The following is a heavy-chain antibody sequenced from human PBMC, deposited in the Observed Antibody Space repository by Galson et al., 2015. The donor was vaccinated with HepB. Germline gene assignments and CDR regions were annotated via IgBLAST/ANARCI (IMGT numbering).Heavy chain of an antibody. CDR3: ARRRTPSDYEFWSGRGNWFDP. CDR2: IIPIFGTA. Sequence: SVKVSCKASGGTFSSYAISWVRQAPGQGLEWMGGIIPIFGTANYAQKFQGRVTITADESTSTAYMELSSLRSEDTAVYYCARRRTPSDYEFWSGRGNWFDPRGQGTLVTVSS. D-gene: IGHD3-3*01. CDR1: GGTFSSYA. V-gene: IGHV1-69*01. J-gene: IGHJ5*02.